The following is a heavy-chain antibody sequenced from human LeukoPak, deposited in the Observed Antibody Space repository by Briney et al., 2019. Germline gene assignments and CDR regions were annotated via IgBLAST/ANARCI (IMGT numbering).Heavy chain of an antibody. CDR3: AGGFWNTGMDV. CDR2: ISAYNGNT. V-gene: IGHV1-18*01. D-gene: IGHD1-1*01. J-gene: IGHJ6*02. Sequence: ASVKVSCKASGYTFTSYGISWVRQAPGQGLEWMGWISAYNGNTNYAQKFQGRVTITADESTSTAYMELSSLRSEDTAVYYCAGGFWNTGMDVWGQGTTVTVSS. CDR1: GYTFTSYG.